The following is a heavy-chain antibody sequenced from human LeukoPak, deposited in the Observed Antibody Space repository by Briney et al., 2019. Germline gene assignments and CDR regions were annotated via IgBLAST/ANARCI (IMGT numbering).Heavy chain of an antibody. CDR2: ISAYNGNT. D-gene: IGHD3-22*01. Sequence: ASVKVSCKASGYTFTSYGSSWVRQAPGQGLEWMGWISAYNGNTNYAQKLQGRVTMTTHTSTSTAYMELKSLRSDDTAVYYCARDRVPNYYDSSGYPLDYWGQGTLVTVSS. CDR1: GYTFTSYG. V-gene: IGHV1-18*01. J-gene: IGHJ4*02. CDR3: ARDRVPNYYDSSGYPLDY.